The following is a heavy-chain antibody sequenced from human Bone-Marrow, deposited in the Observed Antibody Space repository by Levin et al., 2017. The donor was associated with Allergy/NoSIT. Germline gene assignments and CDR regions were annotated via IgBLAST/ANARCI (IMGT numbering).Heavy chain of an antibody. Sequence: PGESLKISCAAFGFNIRDYSLHWVRQAPGKGLVWVSSISDGSRYISYAVSVRGRFSVSRDDAKNFIYLQMSRLRAEDTAIYYCARVGKTFDWLLYGLTVWGQGTTVTVSS. J-gene: IGHJ6*02. V-gene: IGHV3-21*01. CDR3: ARVGKTFDWLLYGLTV. D-gene: IGHD3-10*01. CDR1: GFNIRDYS. CDR2: ISDGSRYI.